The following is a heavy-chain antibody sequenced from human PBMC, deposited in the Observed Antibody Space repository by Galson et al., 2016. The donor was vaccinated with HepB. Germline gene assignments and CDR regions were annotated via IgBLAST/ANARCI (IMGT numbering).Heavy chain of an antibody. CDR1: GFTFSSYA. J-gene: IGHJ4*02. CDR2: ISGSGANT. V-gene: IGHV3-23*01. CDR3: ARYSDSWAPFDY. D-gene: IGHD6-13*01. Sequence: SLRLSCAASGFTFSSYAMTWVRQAPGKGLEWVSRISGSGANTYYANAVKGRLTISRDNSNNTLYLQVNSLRAEDTALYFCARYSDSWAPFDYWGQGSLVTVSS.